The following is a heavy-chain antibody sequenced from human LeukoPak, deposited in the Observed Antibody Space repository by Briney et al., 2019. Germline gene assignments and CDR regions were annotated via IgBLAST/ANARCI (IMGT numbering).Heavy chain of an antibody. V-gene: IGHV3-21*01. CDR1: GFTFSSYS. Sequence: PGGSLRLSCAASGFTFSSYSMNWVRQAPGKGLEWVSSISSSSSYIYYADSVKGRFTISRDNAKNSLYLQMNSLRAEDTAVYYCARESSIAARRGSSYFDYWGQGTLVTVSS. CDR3: ARESSIAARRGSSYFDY. CDR2: ISSSSSYI. J-gene: IGHJ4*02. D-gene: IGHD6-6*01.